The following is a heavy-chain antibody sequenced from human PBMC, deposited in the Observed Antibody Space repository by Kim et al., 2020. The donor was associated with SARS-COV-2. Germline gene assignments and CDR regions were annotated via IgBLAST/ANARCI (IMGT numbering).Heavy chain of an antibody. CDR3: ARDPLRYYDSSGYPLSYYYGMDV. CDR2: IYYSGST. Sequence: SETLSLTCTVSGGSISSSSYYWGWIRQPPGKGLEWIGSIYYSGSTYYNPSLKSRVTISVDTSKNQFSLKLSSVTAADTAVYYCARDPLRYYDSSGYPLSYYYGMDVWGQGTTVTVSS. J-gene: IGHJ6*02. V-gene: IGHV4-39*07. CDR1: GGSISSSSYY. D-gene: IGHD3-22*01.